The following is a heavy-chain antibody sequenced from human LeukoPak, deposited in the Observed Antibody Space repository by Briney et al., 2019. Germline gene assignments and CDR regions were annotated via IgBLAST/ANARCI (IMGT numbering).Heavy chain of an antibody. D-gene: IGHD3-22*01. CDR3: AKRGVVIRVILVGFHKEAYYFDS. Sequence: GSLRLSCAASGFTFSTYWMTWVRQAPGKGLEWVASMSQDGSTKSSVDSVKGRFTISRDNGKSSLFPQMNSLRAEDTAVYFCAKRGVVIRVILVGFHKEAYYFDSWGQGALVTVSS. CDR2: MSQDGSTK. CDR1: GFTFSTYW. J-gene: IGHJ4*02. V-gene: IGHV3-7*03.